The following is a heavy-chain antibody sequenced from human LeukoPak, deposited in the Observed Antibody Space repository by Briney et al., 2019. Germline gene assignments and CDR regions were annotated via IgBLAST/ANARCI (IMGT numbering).Heavy chain of an antibody. V-gene: IGHV3-48*02. Sequence: PGGSLRLSCAASGXTFSTYSMNWVRQAPGKGLEWILYFKSSGTTRYYAVCVRGRFTVSRDNAKNSLSLQMDSLGDEDTAVYYFTRDRDIFDILGQGTMVTVSS. CDR1: GXTFSTYS. CDR3: TRDRDIFDI. D-gene: IGHD3-10*01. CDR2: FKSSGTTR. J-gene: IGHJ3*02.